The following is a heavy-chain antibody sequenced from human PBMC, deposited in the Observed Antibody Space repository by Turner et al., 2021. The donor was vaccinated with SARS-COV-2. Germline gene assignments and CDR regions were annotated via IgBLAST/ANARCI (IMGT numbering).Heavy chain of an antibody. J-gene: IGHJ6*02. CDR2: IYYSGST. Sequence: QLQLQESGPGLVKPSETLSLSCTVSGGSISSSSYYWGWIRQPPGKGLEWVGNIYYSGSTYYNPSLKSRVTISVDTSKNQFSLKLSSVTAADTAVYYCAGEVVAATRPYYYGMDVWGQWTTVTVSS. V-gene: IGHV4-39*02. D-gene: IGHD2-15*01. CDR1: GGSISSSSYY. CDR3: AGEVVAATRPYYYGMDV.